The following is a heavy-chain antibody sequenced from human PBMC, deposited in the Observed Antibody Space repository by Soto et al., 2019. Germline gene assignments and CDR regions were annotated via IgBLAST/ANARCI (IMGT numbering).Heavy chain of an antibody. Sequence: QVQLQQWGAGLLKPSETLSLTCAVYGGSFSGYYWTWIRQPPGTGLEWIGEINHSGSTNYNPSLKSRVTRSVDTSKSQFSLKLTSVTAAATAVYYCARDKITGLFDYWGQGTLVTVSS. J-gene: IGHJ4*02. V-gene: IGHV4-34*01. CDR2: INHSGST. CDR3: ARDKITGLFDY. CDR1: GGSFSGYY. D-gene: IGHD2-8*02.